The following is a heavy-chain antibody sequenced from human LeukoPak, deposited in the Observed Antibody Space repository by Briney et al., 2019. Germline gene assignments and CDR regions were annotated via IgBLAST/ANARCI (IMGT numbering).Heavy chain of an antibody. Sequence: SGPTLVKPTQTLTLTRTFSGFSLSTSGVSMGWIRQPPGKALECLALIYWDDDKRYSPSLKSRLTITKDTSKNQVVLTMTNMDPVDTATYYCARTYYLNYFQYWGQGTLVTVSS. J-gene: IGHJ4*02. D-gene: IGHD1-26*01. CDR1: GFSLSTSGVS. CDR3: ARTYYLNYFQY. V-gene: IGHV2-5*02. CDR2: IYWDDDK.